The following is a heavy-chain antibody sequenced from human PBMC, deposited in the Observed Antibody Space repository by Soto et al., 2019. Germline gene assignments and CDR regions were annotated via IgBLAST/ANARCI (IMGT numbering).Heavy chain of an antibody. V-gene: IGHV3-21*01. CDR3: AREGINNYNEYYFDS. CDR2: ISGSGNYT. D-gene: IGHD4-4*01. J-gene: IGHJ4*02. CDR1: GFTFSSYS. Sequence: GGSLRLSCAASGFTFSSYSMNWVRQAPGKGLEWVSSISGSGNYTHYADFLRGRFTISRDNAKTSLYLQMNSLRAEDTAVYYCAREGINNYNEYYFDSWGQGTVVTAPQ.